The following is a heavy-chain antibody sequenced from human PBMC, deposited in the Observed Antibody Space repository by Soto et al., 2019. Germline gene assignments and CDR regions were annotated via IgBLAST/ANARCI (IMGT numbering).Heavy chain of an antibody. J-gene: IGHJ4*02. CDR2: IYHDGNT. CDR1: GGSISSSNW. CDR3: AKLDGGGY. V-gene: IGHV4-4*02. D-gene: IGHD1-1*01. Sequence: QVQLQESGPGLVTPSGTLSLTCAVSGGSISSSNWWSWVRQPPGKGLEWIGEIYHDGNTDYNPSLKSRVTISVDKSKNHFALIVTSLTAADTAVYYCAKLDGGGYWGQGTLVTVSS.